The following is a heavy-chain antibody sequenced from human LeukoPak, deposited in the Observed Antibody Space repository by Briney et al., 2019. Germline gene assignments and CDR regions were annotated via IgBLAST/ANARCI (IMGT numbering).Heavy chain of an antibody. CDR2: ISGSDGRT. CDR1: GFTFSTYA. D-gene: IGHD3-10*02. J-gene: IGHJ4*02. CDR3: VKDKGPVFGAY. V-gene: IGHV3-23*01. Sequence: PGGSLRLSCAASGFTFSTYAMSWVRQAPGKGLEWVSTISGSDGRTYYIDSVKGRFTISRDNSKNTLFLQMNSLRDDDTALYYCVKDKGPVFGAYCGQGTLVTVSS.